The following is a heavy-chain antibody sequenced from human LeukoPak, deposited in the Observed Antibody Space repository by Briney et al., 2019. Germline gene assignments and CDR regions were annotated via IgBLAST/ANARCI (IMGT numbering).Heavy chain of an antibody. D-gene: IGHD6-6*01. CDR2: INHRGST. CDR1: GGSFSGYH. V-gene: IGHV4-34*01. Sequence: SETLSLTCAVYGGSFSGYHWSWIRQPPGKGLEWIGEINHRGSTNYNPSLKSRVTMSVDTSKNQFSLKLSSVTAADTAVYFCARGRGAARFVTIEFDYWGQGALVTVSS. CDR3: ARGRGAARFVTIEFDY. J-gene: IGHJ4*02.